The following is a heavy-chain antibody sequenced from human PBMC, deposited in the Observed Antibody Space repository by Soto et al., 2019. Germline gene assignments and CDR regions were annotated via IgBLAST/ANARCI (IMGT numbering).Heavy chain of an antibody. CDR3: ARDQDNGYVIKLLYFYNRDV. CDR1: GGTFSSYA. CDR2: IIPIFGTA. Sequence: QVQLVQSGAEVKKPGSSVKVSCKASGGTFSSYAISWVRQAPGQGLEWMGGIIPIFGTANYAQKFQGRVTITADECTSTADMELSSLRSEDTAVYYCARDQDNGYVIKLLYFYNRDVWGQGTTVTVSS. V-gene: IGHV1-69*12. D-gene: IGHD5-12*01. J-gene: IGHJ6*02.